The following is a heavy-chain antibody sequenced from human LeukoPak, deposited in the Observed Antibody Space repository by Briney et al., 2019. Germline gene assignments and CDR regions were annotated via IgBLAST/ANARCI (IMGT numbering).Heavy chain of an antibody. Sequence: GGSLRHSCAACGFTFSSYAMHWVRQAPGKGLEYVSAISSNGGSTYYANSVKGRFTISRDNSKNTLYLQMGSLRAEDMAVYYCARVGYTSYYYYGMDVWGQRTTVTVSS. CDR2: ISSNGGST. CDR1: GFTFSSYA. V-gene: IGHV3-64*01. J-gene: IGHJ6*02. D-gene: IGHD6-13*01. CDR3: ARVGYTSYYYYGMDV.